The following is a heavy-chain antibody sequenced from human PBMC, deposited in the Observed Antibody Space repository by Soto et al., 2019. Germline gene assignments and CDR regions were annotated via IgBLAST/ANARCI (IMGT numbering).Heavy chain of an antibody. CDR3: AKEPEWELQQYYSQY. Sequence: GVSLRLSCAASGITCRNYAMRWVRQAPGKGLEWVSTISGSGGSTYYADSVKGRFTISRDNSKNTLYLQMNSLRAEDTAVYYCAKEPEWELQQYYSQYRCPGTLLTLSS. J-gene: IGHJ4*02. V-gene: IGHV3-23*01. D-gene: IGHD1-26*01. CDR2: ISGSGGST. CDR1: GITCRNYA.